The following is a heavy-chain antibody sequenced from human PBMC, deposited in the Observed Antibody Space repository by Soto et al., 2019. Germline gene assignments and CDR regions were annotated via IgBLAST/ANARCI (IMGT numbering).Heavy chain of an antibody. V-gene: IGHV3-30*18. D-gene: IGHD3-9*01. CDR1: GFTFSSYG. J-gene: IGHJ6*02. CDR2: ISYDGSNK. Sequence: GGSLRLSCAASGFTFSSYGMHWVRQAPGKGLEWVAVISYDGSNKYYADSVKGRFTISRDNSKNTLYLQMSSLRAEDTAVYYCAKVLQYFDWPMDVWGQGTTVTVSS. CDR3: AKVLQYFDWPMDV.